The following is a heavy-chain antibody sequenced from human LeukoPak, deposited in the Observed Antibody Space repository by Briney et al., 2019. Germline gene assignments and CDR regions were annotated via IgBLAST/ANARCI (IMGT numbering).Heavy chain of an antibody. Sequence: GGSLRLSCAPSGFTFSRHGMHWVRQAPGKGLEWVAIISNDGSRKYYAHPVEGRFTISRDNSKNTLYLQMDSLRAVDTAVYYCARDRAWNYFDYWGQGTLVTVSS. CDR2: ISNDGSRK. V-gene: IGHV3-30*03. J-gene: IGHJ4*02. CDR1: GFTFSRHG. CDR3: ARDRAWNYFDY. D-gene: IGHD3-3*01.